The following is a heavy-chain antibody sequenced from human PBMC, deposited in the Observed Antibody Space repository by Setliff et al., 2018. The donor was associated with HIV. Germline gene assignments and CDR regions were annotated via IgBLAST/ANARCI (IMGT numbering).Heavy chain of an antibody. CDR1: GFTFSSYW. CDR3: ARAATGAAAGYDY. J-gene: IGHJ4*02. D-gene: IGHD6-13*01. CDR2: INSDGSGT. V-gene: IGHV3-74*01. Sequence: GGSLRLSCAASGFTFSSYWMHWVRQAPGKGLVWVSRINSDGSGTSYADSVKGRFTISRDNAKNTLYLQMNSLRAEDTAVYYCARAATGAAAGYDYWGQGTLVTVSS.